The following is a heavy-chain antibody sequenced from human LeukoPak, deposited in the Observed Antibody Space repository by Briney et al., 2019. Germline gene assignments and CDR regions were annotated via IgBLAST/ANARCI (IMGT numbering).Heavy chain of an antibody. Sequence: GGSLRLSCAASGFTFRSYAMSWVRQAPGKGPELDSAIRGSGGRTYYTDYLKGRFTISRDNSKNTLYLQISSLRADDTGVYFCAKEPTSSGWFDPWGQGTLVTVSS. V-gene: IGHV3-23*01. CDR3: AKEPTSSGWFDP. J-gene: IGHJ5*02. CDR2: IRGSGGRT. D-gene: IGHD3-3*01. CDR1: GFTFRSYA.